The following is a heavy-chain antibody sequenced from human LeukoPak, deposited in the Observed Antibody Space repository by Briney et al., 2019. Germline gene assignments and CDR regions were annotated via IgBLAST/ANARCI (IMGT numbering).Heavy chain of an antibody. Sequence: GASVKVSCKASGYTFTSYGISWVRQAPGQGLEWMGWISAYNGNTNYAQKLQGRVTMTTDTSTSTAYMELRSLRSDDTAVYYCARTPDSTYYYDTSGYLPLGYWGPGTLVTVSS. D-gene: IGHD3-22*01. CDR2: ISAYNGNT. CDR1: GYTFTSYG. J-gene: IGHJ4*02. V-gene: IGHV1-18*01. CDR3: ARTPDSTYYYDTSGYLPLGY.